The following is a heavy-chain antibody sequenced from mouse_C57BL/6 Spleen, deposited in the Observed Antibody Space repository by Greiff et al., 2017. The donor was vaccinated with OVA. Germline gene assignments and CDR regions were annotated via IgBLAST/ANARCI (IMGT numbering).Heavy chain of an antibody. Sequence: EVMLVESGGGLVKPGGSLTLSCAASGFTFSSYTMSWVRQTPEKRLEWVATISGGGGNTYYPDSVKGRFTISRDNAKNTLYLQMSSLRSEDTALYYCARMGDYGYWGQGTLVTVSA. CDR2: ISGGGGNT. CDR3: ARMGDYGY. D-gene: IGHD2-4*01. CDR1: GFTFSSYT. J-gene: IGHJ3*01. V-gene: IGHV5-9*01.